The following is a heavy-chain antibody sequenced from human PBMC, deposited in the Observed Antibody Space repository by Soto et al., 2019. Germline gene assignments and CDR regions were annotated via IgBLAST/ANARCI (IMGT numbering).Heavy chain of an antibody. CDR2: INPNSGGT. D-gene: IGHD2-2*01. Sequence: ASVKVSCKASGYTFTGYYMHWVRQAPGQGLEWMGWINPNSGGTNYAQKFQGRVTMTRDTSISTAYMELSRLRSDDTDVYYCARGDIVVVPAAVTLDYWGQGTLVTVSS. V-gene: IGHV1-2*02. CDR3: ARGDIVVVPAAVTLDY. J-gene: IGHJ4*02. CDR1: GYTFTGYY.